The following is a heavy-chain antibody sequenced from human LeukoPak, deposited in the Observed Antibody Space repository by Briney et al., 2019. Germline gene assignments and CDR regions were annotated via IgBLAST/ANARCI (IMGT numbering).Heavy chain of an antibody. Sequence: GASLKISFQGSGYSFSSFYIGWVRQLPGKGQEWMGNIFPADSDTTYSPSFQGQVTMSADKSISTAYLQWSSLKASDTAMYYCARRYYDKRAFDIWGQGTMVTVSS. CDR3: ARRYYDKRAFDI. D-gene: IGHD3-22*01. CDR2: IFPADSDT. CDR1: GYSFSSFY. V-gene: IGHV5-51*01. J-gene: IGHJ3*02.